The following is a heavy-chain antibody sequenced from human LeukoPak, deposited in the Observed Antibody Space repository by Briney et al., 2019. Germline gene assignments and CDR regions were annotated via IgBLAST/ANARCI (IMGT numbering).Heavy chain of an antibody. J-gene: IGHJ3*02. V-gene: IGHV3-23*01. CDR1: GFTFSSYA. CDR2: ISGSGGST. CDR3: ARAIQTTVVTPWPIDAFDI. D-gene: IGHD4-23*01. Sequence: GGSLRLSCAASGFTFSSYAMSWVRQAPGKGLEWVSAISGSGGSTYYADSVKGRFTISRDNSKNTLYLQMNSLRAEDTAVYYCARAIQTTVVTPWPIDAFDIWGQGTMVTVSS.